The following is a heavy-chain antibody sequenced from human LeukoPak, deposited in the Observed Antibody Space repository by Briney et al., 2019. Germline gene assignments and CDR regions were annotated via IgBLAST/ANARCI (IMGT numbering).Heavy chain of an antibody. CDR3: VRDSGPLDY. CDR1: GFTFSSYW. Sequence: GGSLRLSCAASGFTFSSYWMSWVRQAPGKGLEWVANIKQDGSEKYHVDSVKGRFTISRDNAKNSLYLQMNSLRAEGTAVYYCVRDSGPLDYWGQGTLVIVSS. CDR2: IKQDGSEK. J-gene: IGHJ4*02. V-gene: IGHV3-7*01.